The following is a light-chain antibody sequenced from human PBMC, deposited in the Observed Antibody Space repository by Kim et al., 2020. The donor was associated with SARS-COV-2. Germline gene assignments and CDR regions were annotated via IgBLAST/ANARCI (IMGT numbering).Light chain of an antibody. Sequence: DIQMTQSPSTLSAFIGDRVAITCRASQSVSSYLAWYQQKPGKAPKLLIYDASSLESGVPPRFSGSGSGTELTLTISSLQPDDFATYYCQQYISYPYTFGQGTKLEI. CDR3: QQYISYPYT. V-gene: IGKV1-5*01. CDR1: QSVSSY. CDR2: DAS. J-gene: IGKJ2*01.